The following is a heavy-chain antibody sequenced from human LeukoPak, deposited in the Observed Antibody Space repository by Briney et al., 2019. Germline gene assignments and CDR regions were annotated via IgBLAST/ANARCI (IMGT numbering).Heavy chain of an antibody. CDR2: IYPGDSDT. CDR3: ARSPKIYDSSAYYSY. CDR1: GYSFTSYW. D-gene: IGHD3-22*01. J-gene: IGHJ4*02. V-gene: IGHV5-51*01. Sequence: GESLKISCKGSGYSFTSYWIGWVRQMPGKGLEWMGIIYPGDSDTTYSPSFQGQVTISADKSISTAYLQWSSLKASDTAMYYCARSPKIYDSSAYYSYWGQGTLVTVSS.